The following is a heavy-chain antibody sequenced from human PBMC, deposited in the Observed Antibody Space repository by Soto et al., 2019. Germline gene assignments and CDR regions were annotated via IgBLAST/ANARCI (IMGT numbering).Heavy chain of an antibody. CDR3: ARVVDVAAIVHYYYYGMDV. CDR1: GFTFSSYS. Sequence: EVQLVESGGGLVKPGGSLRLSCAASGFTFSSYSMNWVRQAPGKGLEWVSSISSSSSYIYYADSVKGRFTISRDNAKNSLYLQMNSLRAEDTAVYYCARVVDVAAIVHYYYYGMDVWGQGTTVTVSS. CDR2: ISSSSSYI. D-gene: IGHD2-15*01. J-gene: IGHJ6*02. V-gene: IGHV3-21*01.